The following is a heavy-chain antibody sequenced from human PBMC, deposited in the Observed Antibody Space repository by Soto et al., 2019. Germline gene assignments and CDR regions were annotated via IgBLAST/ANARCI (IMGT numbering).Heavy chain of an antibody. CDR2: ISAYNGNT. D-gene: IGHD1-26*01. CDR1: GYAFTSYV. J-gene: IGHJ3*02. CDR3: ARDKDSGSGDI. Sequence: APVKASGKASGYAFTSYVISSLRQAPGQGLEWMGWISAYNGNTNYAQKLQGRVTMTTDTSTSTAYMELRSLRSDDTAVYYCARDKDSGSGDIWGQGTMVTVS. V-gene: IGHV1-18*04.